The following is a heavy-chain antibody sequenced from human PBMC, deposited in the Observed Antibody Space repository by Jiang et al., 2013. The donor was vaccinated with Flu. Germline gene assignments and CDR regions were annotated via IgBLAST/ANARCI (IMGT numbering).Heavy chain of an antibody. CDR1: GGSISSYY. CDR2: IYYSGST. CDR3: ASSDGYKSYGVDY. V-gene: IGHV4-59*08. Sequence: GLVKPSETLSLTCTVSGGSISSYYWSWIRQPPGKGLEWIGYIYYSGSTNYNPSLKSRVTISVDTSKNQFSLKLSSVTAADTAVYYCASSDGYKSYGVDYWGQGTLVTVSS. D-gene: IGHD5-24*01. J-gene: IGHJ4*02.